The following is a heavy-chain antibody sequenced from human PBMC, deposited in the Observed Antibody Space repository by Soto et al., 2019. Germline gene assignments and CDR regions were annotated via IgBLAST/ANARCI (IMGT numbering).Heavy chain of an antibody. Sequence: TSETLSLTCTVSCGSISENFWTWIRQPPGKALEYIGYIYDSVSTNYYPSFKSRIVISADTSKNQFSLTLRSVTAADTAVYYCARATPVTRKCYYF. D-gene: IGHD4-17*01. J-gene: IGHJ4*01. V-gene: IGHV4-59*01. CDR1: CGSISENF. CDR3: ARATPVTRKCYYF. CDR2: IYDSVST.